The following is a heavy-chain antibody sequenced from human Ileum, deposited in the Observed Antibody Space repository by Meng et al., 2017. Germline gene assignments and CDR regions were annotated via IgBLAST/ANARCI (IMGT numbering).Heavy chain of an antibody. CDR3: VKDLGGNPDY. D-gene: IGHD4-23*01. Sequence: EVQLLESGGGLVQPGVSLRPSCAASGFTFSSYAMSWARQAPGKGLEWVSTISGSGGSTYYADSVKGRFTISRDNSKNTLYLQMNSLRAEDTALYYCVKDLGGNPDYWGQGTLVTVSS. J-gene: IGHJ4*02. V-gene: IGHV3-23*01. CDR1: GFTFSSYA. CDR2: ISGSGGST.